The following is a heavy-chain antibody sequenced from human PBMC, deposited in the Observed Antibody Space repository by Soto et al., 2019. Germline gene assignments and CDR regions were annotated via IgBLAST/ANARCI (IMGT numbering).Heavy chain of an antibody. V-gene: IGHV4-39*01. CDR2: VDHGGHS. Sequence: PSETLSLTCSVSGGSISSSNYYWGWIRQSPGKGLEWIASVDHGGHSYYNPSLRSRVTVSVDTSKNQFSLKVTSVTAADTAIYYGSRHLVSGNISKGNWFDPWGQGTLVTVSS. D-gene: IGHD3-9*01. CDR1: GGSISSSNYY. J-gene: IGHJ5*02. CDR3: SRHLVSGNISKGNWFDP.